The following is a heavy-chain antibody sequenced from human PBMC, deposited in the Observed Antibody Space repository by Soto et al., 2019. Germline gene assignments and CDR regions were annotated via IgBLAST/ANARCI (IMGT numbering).Heavy chain of an antibody. CDR2: LNSDGSSG. J-gene: IGHJ6*02. CDR1: GFTFSGYW. V-gene: IGHV3-74*01. CDR3: ARGLKNYYGMDV. Sequence: EVQLVESGGGLVQPGGSLRLSCAASGFTFSGYWMHWVRQAPGKGLVWVSRLNSDGSSGYYGDSMKGRFTISRDNAKNTLLLRMNSLRDEDTAVYYCARGLKNYYGMDVWGQGTTVTVSS. D-gene: IGHD3-16*01.